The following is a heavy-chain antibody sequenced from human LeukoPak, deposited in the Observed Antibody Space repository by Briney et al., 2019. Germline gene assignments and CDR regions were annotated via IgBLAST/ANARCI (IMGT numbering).Heavy chain of an antibody. J-gene: IGHJ4*02. Sequence: SETLSLTCTVSGGSISSYYWSWIRQPPGKGLEWIGYIYYSGSTYYNPSLKSRVTISVDTSKNQFSLKLSSVTAADTAVYYCARVWDGYNYGFPYYFDYWGQGTLVTVSS. V-gene: IGHV4-30-4*01. CDR3: ARVWDGYNYGFPYYFDY. CDR1: GGSISSYY. CDR2: IYYSGST. D-gene: IGHD5-24*01.